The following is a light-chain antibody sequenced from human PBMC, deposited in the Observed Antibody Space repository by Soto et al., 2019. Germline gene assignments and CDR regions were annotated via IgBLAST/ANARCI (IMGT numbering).Light chain of an antibody. J-gene: IGKJ1*01. CDR2: KAS. CDR3: QHYNSYSEA. V-gene: IGKV1-5*03. CDR1: QTISSW. Sequence: IQMTQSPSTLSVSVLDRVATTFLASQTISSWLAWYQQKPGKAPKLLIYKASTLKSGVTSRFSGSGSGTEFTLTISSVQPDDFATYYCQHYNSYSEAFGQGTKVDIK.